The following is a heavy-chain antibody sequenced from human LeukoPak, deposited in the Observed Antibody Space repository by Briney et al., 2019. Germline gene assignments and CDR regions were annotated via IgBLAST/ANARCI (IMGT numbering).Heavy chain of an antibody. CDR3: ARVTKRSTDFWSGYPLGY. V-gene: IGHV1-18*01. D-gene: IGHD3-3*01. CDR2: ISAYNGNT. J-gene: IGHJ4*02. Sequence: ASVKVSCKASGGTFSSYAISWVRQAPGQGLEWMGWISAYNGNTNYAQKLQGRVTMTTDTSTSTAYMELRSLRSDDTAVYYCARVTKRSTDFWSGYPLGYWGQGTLVTVSS. CDR1: GGTFSSYA.